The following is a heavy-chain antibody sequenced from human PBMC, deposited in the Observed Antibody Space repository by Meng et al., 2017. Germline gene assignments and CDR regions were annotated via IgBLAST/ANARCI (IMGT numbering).Heavy chain of an antibody. CDR1: GYTLTELS. CDR3: ARISIPPSGDYYDSSGYSELRNAFDI. CDR2: IIPIFGTA. V-gene: IGHV1-69*05. Sequence: SVKVSCKVSGYTLTELSMHWVRQAPGKGLEWMGGIIPIFGTANYAQKFQGRVTITTDESTSTAYMELSSLRSEDTAVYYCARISIPPSGDYYDSSGYSELRNAFDIWGQGTMVTVSS. D-gene: IGHD3-22*01. J-gene: IGHJ3*02.